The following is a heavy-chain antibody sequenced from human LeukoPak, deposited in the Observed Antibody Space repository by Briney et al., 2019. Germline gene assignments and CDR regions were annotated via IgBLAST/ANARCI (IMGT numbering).Heavy chain of an antibody. V-gene: IGHV4-59*01. D-gene: IGHD1-26*01. Sequence: SETLSLTCTVSGDSISSYYWSWIRQPPGKGLEWIGYIYYTGSTNYNPSLKSRVTISIDTSKNQFSLKLSSVTAADTALYYCARDYSMTQAFDIWGQGTLVTVSS. J-gene: IGHJ3*02. CDR1: GDSISSYY. CDR2: IYYTGST. CDR3: ARDYSMTQAFDI.